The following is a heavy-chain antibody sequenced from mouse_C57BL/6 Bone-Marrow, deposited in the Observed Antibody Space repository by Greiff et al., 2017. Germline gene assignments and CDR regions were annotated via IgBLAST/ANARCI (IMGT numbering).Heavy chain of an antibody. J-gene: IGHJ1*03. CDR2: IYPGSGST. CDR3: ARPYDSNYWYFDV. Sequence: QVQLKQPGAELVKPGASVKMSCKASGYTFTSYWITWVKQRPGQGLEWIGDIYPGSGSTNYNEKFKSKATLTVATSSSTAYMQLSSLTSEDSAVYYCARPYDSNYWYFDVWGTGTTVTVSS. CDR1: GYTFTSYW. V-gene: IGHV1-55*01. D-gene: IGHD2-5*01.